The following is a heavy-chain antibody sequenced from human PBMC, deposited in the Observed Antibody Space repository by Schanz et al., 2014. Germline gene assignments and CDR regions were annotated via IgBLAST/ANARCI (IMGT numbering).Heavy chain of an antibody. Sequence: QVQLVESGGGVVQPGGSLRLSCAASGFTLSNYGLHWVRQAPGKGLEWVAFIRYNGINEYYADSVKGRFTISRDNSKNTLYLQMNSRRAEDTAVYYCAKVLPSDYYIAYWGQGTRVTGSS. D-gene: IGHD3-22*01. CDR1: GFTLSNYG. J-gene: IGHJ4*02. CDR3: AKVLPSDYYIAY. CDR2: IRYNGINE. V-gene: IGHV3-30*02.